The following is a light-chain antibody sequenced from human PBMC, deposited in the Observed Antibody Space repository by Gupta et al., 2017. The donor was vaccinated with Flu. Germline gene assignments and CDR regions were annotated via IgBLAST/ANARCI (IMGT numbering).Light chain of an antibody. Sequence: CSGDRLEDNFVSCYQQKPGQSPVLVMYQDSKRPSGIPERFSGSNSDNTATLTISGTQAVDEADFYCQTWDGTTGVFGGGTKLTVL. CDR2: QDS. CDR3: QTWDGTTGV. CDR1: RLEDNF. V-gene: IGLV3-1*01. J-gene: IGLJ2*01.